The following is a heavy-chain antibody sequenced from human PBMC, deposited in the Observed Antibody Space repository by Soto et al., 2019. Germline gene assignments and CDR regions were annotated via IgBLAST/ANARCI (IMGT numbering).Heavy chain of an antibody. J-gene: IGHJ4*02. V-gene: IGHV3-30*14. Sequence: QVQLVESGGGVVQPGRSLRLSCAASGFTFSSYAMHWVRQAPGKGLEWVAVISYDGSNKYYADSVKGRFTISRDNSKNTPDLEMNSLRAEDTAVYYCASPDDYYDSSGYFGLDYWGQGTLVTVSS. CDR1: GFTFSSYA. CDR3: ASPDDYYDSSGYFGLDY. CDR2: ISYDGSNK. D-gene: IGHD3-22*01.